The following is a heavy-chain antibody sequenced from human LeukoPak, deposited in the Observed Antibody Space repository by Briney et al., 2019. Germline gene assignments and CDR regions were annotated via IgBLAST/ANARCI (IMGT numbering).Heavy chain of an antibody. CDR2: IKSKTDGGTT. Sequence: PGGSLRLSCAASGFTFSNAWMRWVRHAPGKGLEWVGRIKSKTDGGTTDYAAPVKGRFTISRDDSKNTLYLQMNSLKTEDTAVYSCTTDGVRTTDSFDYWGQGTLVTVSS. CDR1: GFTFSNAW. J-gene: IGHJ4*02. D-gene: IGHD4/OR15-4a*01. V-gene: IGHV3-15*01. CDR3: TTDGVRTTDSFDY.